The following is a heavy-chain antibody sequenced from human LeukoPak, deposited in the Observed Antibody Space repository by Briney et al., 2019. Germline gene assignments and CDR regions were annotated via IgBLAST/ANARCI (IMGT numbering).Heavy chain of an antibody. CDR1: GFTFSSHG. D-gene: IGHD2-8*02. CDR3: ARYTTYWFLDY. CDR2: IWYDGSKK. Sequence: GGSLRLSCVASGFTFSSHGMHWVRQAPGKGLKWVAVIWYDGSKKYYADSVKGRFTISRDNSKNTLYLQMDSLKAEDTAVYYCARYTTYWFLDYWGQGTLVTVSS. J-gene: IGHJ4*02. V-gene: IGHV3-33*08.